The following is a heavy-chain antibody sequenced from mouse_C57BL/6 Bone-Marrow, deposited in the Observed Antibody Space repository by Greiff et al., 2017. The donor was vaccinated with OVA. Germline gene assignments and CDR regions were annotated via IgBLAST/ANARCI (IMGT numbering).Heavy chain of an antibody. Sequence: QVQLQQPGAELVMPGASVKLSCKASGYTFTSYWMHWVKQRPGQGLEWIGGIDPSDSYTNYNQKFKGKSTLTVDKSSSTAYMQLSSLTSEDSAVYYCARKDYYGSSWFAYWGQGTLVTVSA. CDR2: IDPSDSYT. D-gene: IGHD1-1*01. CDR3: ARKDYYGSSWFAY. CDR1: GYTFTSYW. J-gene: IGHJ3*01. V-gene: IGHV1-69*01.